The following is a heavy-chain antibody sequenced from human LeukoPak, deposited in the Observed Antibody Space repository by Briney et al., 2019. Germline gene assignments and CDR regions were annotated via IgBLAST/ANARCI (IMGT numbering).Heavy chain of an antibody. Sequence: ASVKVSCKASGYTFTGYYMHWVRQAPGQGLEWMGWINPNSGGTNYAQKFQGRVTMTRDTSISTAYMELSRLRSDDTAVYYCANPNGGYSYGWYYWGQGTLVTVSS. CDR1: GYTFTGYY. V-gene: IGHV1-2*02. D-gene: IGHD5-18*01. CDR3: ANPNGGYSYGWYY. J-gene: IGHJ4*02. CDR2: INPNSGGT.